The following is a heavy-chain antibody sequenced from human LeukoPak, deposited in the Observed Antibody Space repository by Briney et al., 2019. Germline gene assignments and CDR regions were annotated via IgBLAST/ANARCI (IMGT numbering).Heavy chain of an antibody. CDR2: IIPILGTA. V-gene: IGHV1-69*11. J-gene: IGHJ4*02. CDR3: ARERHLLFDY. CDR1: GGTFSSYA. Sequence: SVKVSCKASGGTFSSYAISWVRQAPGQGLEWMGRIIPILGTANYAQKFQGRVTITADESTSTAYMELSSLRSEDTAVYYCARERHLLFDYWGQGTLVTVSS. D-gene: IGHD2-15*01.